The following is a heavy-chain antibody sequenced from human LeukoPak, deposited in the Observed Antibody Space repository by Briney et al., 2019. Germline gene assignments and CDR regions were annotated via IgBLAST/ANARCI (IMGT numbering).Heavy chain of an antibody. CDR2: ISADESDI. CDR1: GRMFITYN. J-gene: IGHJ3*02. CDR3: VSQDGKPFLDAFDI. Sequence: GGSLRLSCAASGRMFITYNMHWVRQAPGKGLEWVSIISADESDITYRDSVKGRLTTSGDNSKNTLYLQISSLRHQDTALYYCVSQDGKPFLDAFDIWGHGTLLIVSS. D-gene: IGHD5-24*01. V-gene: IGHV3-30*03.